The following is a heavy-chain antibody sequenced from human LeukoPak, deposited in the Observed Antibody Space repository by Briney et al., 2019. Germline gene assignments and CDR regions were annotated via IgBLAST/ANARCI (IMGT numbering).Heavy chain of an antibody. CDR2: ISSSSSYI. CDR1: GFTFSSYS. J-gene: IGHJ4*02. D-gene: IGHD1-26*01. V-gene: IGHV3-21*01. Sequence: GGSLRLSWAASGFTFSSYSMKWVRQARGKGLEGVSSISSSSSYIYYADSVKGRFTISRDNAKNSLYLQMNSLRAEDTAVYYCARGVGANLFDYWGQGTLVTVSS. CDR3: ARGVGANLFDY.